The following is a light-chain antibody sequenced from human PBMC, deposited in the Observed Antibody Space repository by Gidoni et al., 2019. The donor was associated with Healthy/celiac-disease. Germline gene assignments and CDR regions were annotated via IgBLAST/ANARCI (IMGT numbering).Light chain of an antibody. CDR1: QSVSSN. V-gene: IGKV3-15*01. Sequence: EIVMTQSPATLSVSPGERATLSCRASQSVSSNLAWYQQKPGQAPRLLIYGASTRATGIPARFSGSGSGTEFTLTISSLQSEDFAVYYCQQYNNFFHFXGXTKVEIK. CDR2: GAS. J-gene: IGKJ4*01. CDR3: QQYNNFFH.